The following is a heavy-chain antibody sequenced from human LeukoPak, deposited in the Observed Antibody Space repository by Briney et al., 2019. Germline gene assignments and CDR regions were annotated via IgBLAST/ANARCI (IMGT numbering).Heavy chain of an antibody. CDR3: ARDWQTSGFDY. CDR2: INPSGGST. D-gene: IGHD3-10*01. V-gene: IGHV1-46*01. J-gene: IGHJ4*02. CDR1: GYTFTSYY. Sequence: ASVKVSCKASGYTFTSYYMHWVRQAPGQGLEWMGIINPSGGSTNYAQKLQGRVTMTRDTSTSTVFMELSRLRSEDTAVYYCARDWQTSGFDYWGLGTLLIVSS.